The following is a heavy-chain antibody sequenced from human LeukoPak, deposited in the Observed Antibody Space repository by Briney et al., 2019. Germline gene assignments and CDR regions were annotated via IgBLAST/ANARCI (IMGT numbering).Heavy chain of an antibody. J-gene: IGHJ4*02. CDR1: GYTFTSYH. V-gene: IGHV1-46*01. CDR2: INPSGGST. Sequence: GSSVKVSCKASGYTFTSYHMHWVRQAPGQGLEWMGIINPSGGSTSYAQKFQGRVTMTRDTSTSTVYMELSSLRSEDTAVYYCARRGLDSSGYYPFDYWGQGTLVTVSS. CDR3: ARRGLDSSGYYPFDY. D-gene: IGHD3-22*01.